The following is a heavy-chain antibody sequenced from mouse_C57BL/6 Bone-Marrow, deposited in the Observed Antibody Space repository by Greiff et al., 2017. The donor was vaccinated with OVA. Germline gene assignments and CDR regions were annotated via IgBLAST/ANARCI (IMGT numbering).Heavy chain of an antibody. D-gene: IGHD2-3*01. V-gene: IGHV1-81*01. CDR2: IYPRSGNT. CDR1: GYTFTSYG. J-gene: IGHJ1*03. Sequence: QVQLKQSGAELARPGASVKLSCKASGYTFTSYGISWVKQRTGRGLEWIGEIYPRSGNTYYNEKFKGKATLTADKSSSTAYMELRSLTSEDSAVYFCARGGWLLRYFDVWGTGTTVTVSS. CDR3: ARGGWLLRYFDV.